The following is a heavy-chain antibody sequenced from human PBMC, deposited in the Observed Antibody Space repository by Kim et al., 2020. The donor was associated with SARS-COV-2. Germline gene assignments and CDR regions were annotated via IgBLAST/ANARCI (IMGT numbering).Heavy chain of an antibody. Sequence: GGSLRLSCAASGFTFSSYGMHWVRQAPGKGLEWVAVISYDGSNKYYADSVKGRFTISRDNSKNTLYLQMNSLRAEDTAVYYCAKIGAVADYWGQGTLVTVSS. CDR1: GFTFSSYG. CDR2: ISYDGSNK. J-gene: IGHJ4*02. D-gene: IGHD6-19*01. V-gene: IGHV3-30*18. CDR3: AKIGAVADY.